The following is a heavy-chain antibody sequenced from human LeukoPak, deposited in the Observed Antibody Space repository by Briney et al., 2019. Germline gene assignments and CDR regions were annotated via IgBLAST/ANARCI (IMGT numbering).Heavy chain of an antibody. D-gene: IGHD2-2*01. Sequence: SCKASGGTFTSYGISWVRQAPGKGLEWVSAISGSGGRTYYADSVRGRFTVSRDNSKNTLYLQMDSLRAEDTAVYYRAKDYYCTSTSCSLFDYWGQGTLVTVSS. J-gene: IGHJ4*02. CDR3: AKDYYCTSTSCSLFDY. V-gene: IGHV3-23*01. CDR1: GGTFTSYG. CDR2: ISGSGGRT.